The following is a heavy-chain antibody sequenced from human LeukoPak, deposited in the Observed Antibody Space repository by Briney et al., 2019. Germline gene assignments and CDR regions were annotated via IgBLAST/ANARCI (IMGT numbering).Heavy chain of an antibody. CDR2: INLNGGST. CDR3: ARDPWGIASSRLFDY. Sequence: GGSLRLSCAASGFTFDDYGMSRVRQAPGKGLEWVSGINLNGGSTGYADSVKGRFTISRDNAKNSLYLQMNSLRAEDTAFYCARDPWGIASSRLFDYWGQGTLVTVSS. CDR1: GFTFDDYG. J-gene: IGHJ4*02. V-gene: IGHV3-20*04. D-gene: IGHD6-13*01.